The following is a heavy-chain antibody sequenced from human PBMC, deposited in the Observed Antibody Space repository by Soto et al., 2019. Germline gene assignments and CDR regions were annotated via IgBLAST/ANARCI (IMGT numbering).Heavy chain of an antibody. Sequence: QVQLVESGGGVVQPGRSLRLSCAASGFTFSSYGMHWVRQAPGKGLEWVAVIWYDASNKYYADSVKGRFTISRDNSKNMLYLQMNSQRAEDTAVYYCARDCAGYSSGWYQRGGFDYWGQGTLVTVSS. CDR1: GFTFSSYG. CDR2: IWYDASNK. D-gene: IGHD6-19*01. J-gene: IGHJ4*02. CDR3: ARDCAGYSSGWYQRGGFDY. V-gene: IGHV3-33*01.